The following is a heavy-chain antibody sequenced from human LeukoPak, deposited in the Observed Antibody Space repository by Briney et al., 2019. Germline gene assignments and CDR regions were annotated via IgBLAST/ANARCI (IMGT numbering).Heavy chain of an antibody. V-gene: IGHV1-18*01. CDR2: ISAYNGNT. D-gene: IGHD1-1*01. J-gene: IGHJ6*03. Sequence: GASVKVSCKASGYTFTSYGISWVRQAPGQGLEWMGWISAYNGNTNYAQKLQGRVTMTTDTSTSTAYMELRSLRSDDTAVYYCASGRRSEGGYYYMDVWGKGTTVTVSS. CDR3: ASGRRSEGGYYYMDV. CDR1: GYTFTSYG.